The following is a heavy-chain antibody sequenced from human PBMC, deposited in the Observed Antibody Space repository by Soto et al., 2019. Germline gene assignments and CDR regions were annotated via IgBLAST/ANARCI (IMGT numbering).Heavy chain of an antibody. CDR2: IYDSEST. CDR1: GASISSGGYY. CDR3: ARHHMAVTDMYFDY. J-gene: IGHJ4*02. Sequence: QVQLQESGPGLVKPSQTLSLTCTVSGASISSGGYYWSWIRQHPGKGLEWIGYIYDSESTYYNPSLKSRVTISVDMSKNQFSLKLSSVTATDTAVYYCARHHMAVTDMYFDYWGQGTLVTASS. V-gene: IGHV4-31*03. D-gene: IGHD6-19*01.